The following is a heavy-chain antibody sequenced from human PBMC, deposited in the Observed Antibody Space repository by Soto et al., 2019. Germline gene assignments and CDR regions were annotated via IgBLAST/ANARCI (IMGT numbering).Heavy chain of an antibody. V-gene: IGHV1-8*01. CDR1: GYTFTSYD. D-gene: IGHD3-3*01. J-gene: IGHJ5*02. Sequence: ASVKVSCKASGYTFTSYDINWVRQATGQGLEWMGWMNPNSGNTGYAQKFQGRVTMTRNTSISTAYMELSSLRSEDTAVYYCARGVTIFGVPTWWFDPWGQGTLVTVSS. CDR3: ARGVTIFGVPTWWFDP. CDR2: MNPNSGNT.